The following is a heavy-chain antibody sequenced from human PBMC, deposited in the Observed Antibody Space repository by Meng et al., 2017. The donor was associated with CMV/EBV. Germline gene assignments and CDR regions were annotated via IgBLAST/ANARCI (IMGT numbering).Heavy chain of an antibody. CDR1: GFTFSSYA. CDR2: ISYDGSNK. CDR3: AGALLIPKGDDDY. J-gene: IGHJ4*02. D-gene: IGHD2-21*02. V-gene: IGHV3-30*04. Sequence: GESLKISCAASGFTFSSYAMHWVRQAPGKGLEWVAVISYDGSNKYYADSVKGRFTISRDNSKNTLYLQMNSLRAEDTAVYYCAGALLIPKGDDDYWGQGTLVTVSS.